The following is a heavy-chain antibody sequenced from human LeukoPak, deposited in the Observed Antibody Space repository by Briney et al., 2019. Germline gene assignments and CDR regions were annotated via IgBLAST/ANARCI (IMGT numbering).Heavy chain of an antibody. CDR1: GGSISSYY. V-gene: IGHV4-39*01. CDR2: MYYSGST. Sequence: PSETLSLTCTVSGGSISSYYWGWVRQPPGKGLEWVGSMYYSGSTYYSPSLKSRVTISVDTSKNQFSLKLSSVTAADTAVYYCARHHSGSAVYFQHWGQGTLVTVSS. CDR3: ARHHSGSAVYFQH. D-gene: IGHD6-19*01. J-gene: IGHJ1*01.